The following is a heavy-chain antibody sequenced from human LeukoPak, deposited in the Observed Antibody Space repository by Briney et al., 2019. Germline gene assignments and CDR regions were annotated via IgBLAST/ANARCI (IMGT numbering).Heavy chain of an antibody. V-gene: IGHV3-7*01. D-gene: IGHD5-24*01. Sequence: GGSLRLSCAASGFTFSDYYMSWVRQAPGKGLEWVANIKQDGSEKYYVDSVKGRFTISRDNAKNSLYLQMNSLRAEDTAVYYCARDYSPARWLQFKRGPQHFDYWGQGTLVTVSS. CDR3: ARDYSPARWLQFKRGPQHFDY. J-gene: IGHJ4*02. CDR2: IKQDGSEK. CDR1: GFTFSDYY.